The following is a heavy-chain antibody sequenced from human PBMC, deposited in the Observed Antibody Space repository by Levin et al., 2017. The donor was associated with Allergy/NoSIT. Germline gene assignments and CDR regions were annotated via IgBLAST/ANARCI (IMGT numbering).Heavy chain of an antibody. D-gene: IGHD6-13*01. Sequence: PGGSLRLSCAASGFTFSDYYMGWIRQAPGKDLEWISYISSGVTTTYYADSVKARFTIARDNAKKSLYLQIHSLRAEDTAVYYCARIIAGGGMDVWGQGTSVTVSS. V-gene: IGHV3-11*01. J-gene: IGHJ6*02. CDR3: ARIIAGGGMDV. CDR1: GFTFSDYY. CDR2: ISSGVTTT.